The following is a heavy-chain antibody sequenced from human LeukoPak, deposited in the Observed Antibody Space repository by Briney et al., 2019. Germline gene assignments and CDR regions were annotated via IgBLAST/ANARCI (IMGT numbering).Heavy chain of an antibody. Sequence: GESLQISSKGSGYSFTSYWIGWVRPMPGRGREWMGIVYPGDSDTRYSPSFQGQVTLSADKSISTAYLQWSGLKASDTAMYYCARRSCANGICYRGSFDLWGRGTLVTVSS. CDR2: VYPGDSDT. D-gene: IGHD2-8*01. CDR3: ARRSCANGICYRGSFDL. CDR1: GYSFTSYW. V-gene: IGHV5-51*01. J-gene: IGHJ2*01.